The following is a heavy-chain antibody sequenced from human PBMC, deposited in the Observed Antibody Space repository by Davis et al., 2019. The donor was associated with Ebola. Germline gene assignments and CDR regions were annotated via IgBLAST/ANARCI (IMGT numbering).Heavy chain of an antibody. CDR1: GGTFSSYA. Sequence: AASVKVSCKASGGTFSSYAISWVRQAPGQGLEWMGGIIPIFGTANYALKFQGRVTITADESTSTAYMELSSLRSEDTAVYYCARDNPYCSSTSCYFDYWGQGTLVTVSS. V-gene: IGHV1-69*13. J-gene: IGHJ4*02. D-gene: IGHD2-2*01. CDR3: ARDNPYCSSTSCYFDY. CDR2: IIPIFGTA.